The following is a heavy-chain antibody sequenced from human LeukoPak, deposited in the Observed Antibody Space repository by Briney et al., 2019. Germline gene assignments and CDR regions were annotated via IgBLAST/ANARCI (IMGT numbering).Heavy chain of an antibody. V-gene: IGHV3-66*01. CDR3: TRVELGGLPRCY. CDR2: IYTVGST. J-gene: IGHJ4*02. D-gene: IGHD2-15*01. CDR1: GFTVSGNY. Sequence: PGGSLTHPCSPSGFTVSGNYMTWVRQAPGRGLEWVSVIYTVGSTYYADSVKGRFTISRDNSMNSLFLHMNNVRADDTAVYYCTRVELGGLPRCYWGQGTLVTVSS.